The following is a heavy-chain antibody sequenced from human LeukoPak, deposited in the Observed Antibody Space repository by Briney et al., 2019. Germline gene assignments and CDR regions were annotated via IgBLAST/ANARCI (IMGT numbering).Heavy chain of an antibody. V-gene: IGHV1-3*01. CDR3: ARSIIIVPNTSYYYYYMDV. J-gene: IGHJ6*02. D-gene: IGHD2/OR15-2a*01. Sequence: ASVKVSCKASGYTFTSHALHWVRQAPGEGLEWMAWINGATGNAEYSQKFQARVTITRDTSASTAYMELSSLRSEDTAVYYCARSIIIVPNTSYYYYYMDVWGQGTTVTVSS. CDR1: GYTFTSHA. CDR2: INGATGNA.